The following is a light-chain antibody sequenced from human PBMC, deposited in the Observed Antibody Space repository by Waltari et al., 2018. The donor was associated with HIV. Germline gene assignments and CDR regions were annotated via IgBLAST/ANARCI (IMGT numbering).Light chain of an antibody. CDR2: NND. CDR1: YSNIGSDT. Sequence: LPKPPSASGTPGQRVTISCSGSYSNIGSDTVNWHQQLPGSAPRALIYNNDQRPSGVPDRFSGSKSGTSASLAISGLQSEDQGDYYCASWDDKLDGWVFGGGTRLT. V-gene: IGLV1-44*01. J-gene: IGLJ3*02. CDR3: ASWDDKLDGWV.